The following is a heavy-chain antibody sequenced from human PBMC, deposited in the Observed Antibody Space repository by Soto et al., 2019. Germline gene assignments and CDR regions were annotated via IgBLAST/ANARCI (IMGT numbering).Heavy chain of an antibody. CDR1: GDSIGSGNKY. V-gene: IGHV4-30-4*01. CDR2: IYYSGST. Sequence: PSETLSLTCTVSGDSIGSGNKYWSWIRQAPGKGLEWIGYIYYSGSTYYNPSLKSRVTISVDTSKNQFSLKLSSVTAADTAVYYCARERGTTIVGVDTGGMDVWGQGTTVTVS. CDR3: ARERGTTIVGVDTGGMDV. J-gene: IGHJ6*02. D-gene: IGHD3-3*01.